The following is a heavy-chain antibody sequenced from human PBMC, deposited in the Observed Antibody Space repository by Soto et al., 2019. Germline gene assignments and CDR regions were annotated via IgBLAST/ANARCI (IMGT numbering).Heavy chain of an antibody. CDR3: ARDGYSYGYVPYYYYYGMDV. D-gene: IGHD5-18*01. Sequence: VASVKVSCKASGYTFTGYYMHWVRQAPGQGLEWMGWINPNSGGTNYAQKFQGWVTMTRDTSISTAYMELSRLRSDDTAVYYCARDGYSYGYVPYYYYYGMDVWGQGTTVTVSS. CDR2: INPNSGGT. V-gene: IGHV1-2*04. CDR1: GYTFTGYY. J-gene: IGHJ6*02.